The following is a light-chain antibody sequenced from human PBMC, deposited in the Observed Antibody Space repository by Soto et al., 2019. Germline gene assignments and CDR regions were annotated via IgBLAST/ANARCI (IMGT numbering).Light chain of an antibody. V-gene: IGKV3-20*01. CDR2: GAS. CDR3: QQYGSSRT. J-gene: IGKJ1*01. CDR1: QSVSSSY. Sequence: EIVLTQSPGTLSLSPGERATLSCRASQSVSSSYLAWYQQKPGQAHRLLIYGASSRATGIPDRFSGSGSGTDFTLTISRLEPEDLAVYYCQQYGSSRTFGQGTKVEIK.